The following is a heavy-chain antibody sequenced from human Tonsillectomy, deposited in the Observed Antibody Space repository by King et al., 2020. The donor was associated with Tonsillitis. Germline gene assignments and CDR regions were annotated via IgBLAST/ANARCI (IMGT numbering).Heavy chain of an antibody. J-gene: IGHJ5*02. CDR3: ARTANWNEVDFDP. CDR1: GYSISSGYC. V-gene: IGHV4-38-2*01. Sequence: QLQESGPGLVKPSETLSLTCAVSGYSISSGYCWGWIRQPPGKGLEWIGTIYHSGSTYYNPSLKSRVTISVDTSENQFSLKLSSVTAADTAVYYCARTANWNEVDFDPWGQGTLVTVSS. CDR2: IYHSGST. D-gene: IGHD1-1*01.